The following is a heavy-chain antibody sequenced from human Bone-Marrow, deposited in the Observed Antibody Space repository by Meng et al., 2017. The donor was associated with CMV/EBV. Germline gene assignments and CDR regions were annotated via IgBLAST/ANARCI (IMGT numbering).Heavy chain of an antibody. CDR1: GASLTRGGFS. Sequence: GASLTRGGFSWRWIRQDPGKGLEWIGYIYYDESTSYNPSLKRRVTISVDTSKNQFSLKLSSVTAADTAVYYCARGLGWELPSWYFDYWGQGTLVTVSS. V-gene: IGHV4-31*02. J-gene: IGHJ4*02. D-gene: IGHD1-26*01. CDR3: ARGLGWELPSWYFDY. CDR2: IYYDEST.